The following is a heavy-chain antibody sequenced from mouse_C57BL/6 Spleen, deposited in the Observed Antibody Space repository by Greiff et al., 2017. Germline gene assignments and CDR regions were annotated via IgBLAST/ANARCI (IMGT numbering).Heavy chain of an antibody. CDR3: ARGRKDYLDY. J-gene: IGHJ2*01. Sequence: EVKLVESGGDLVKPGGSLKLSCAASGFTFSSYGMSWVRQTPDKRLEWVATISSGGSYTYYPDSVKGRFTISRDNAKNTLYLQMSRLKSEDTAMYYCARGRKDYLDYWGQGTTLTVSS. V-gene: IGHV5-6*01. CDR1: GFTFSSYG. CDR2: ISSGGSYT.